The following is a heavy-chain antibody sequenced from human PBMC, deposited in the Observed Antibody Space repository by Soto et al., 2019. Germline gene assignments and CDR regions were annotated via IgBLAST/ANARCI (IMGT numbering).Heavy chain of an antibody. J-gene: IGHJ4*02. Sequence: QVQLVESGGGVVQPGRSLRLSCAASGFTFSSYAMHWVRQAPGKGLEWVAVISYDGSNKYYADSVKGRFTISRDNSKNTLYLQMNSLRAEDTAVYYCARDPRYSGYDFEPYYFDYWGQGTLVTVSS. CDR2: ISYDGSNK. D-gene: IGHD5-12*01. CDR3: ARDPRYSGYDFEPYYFDY. CDR1: GFTFSSYA. V-gene: IGHV3-30-3*01.